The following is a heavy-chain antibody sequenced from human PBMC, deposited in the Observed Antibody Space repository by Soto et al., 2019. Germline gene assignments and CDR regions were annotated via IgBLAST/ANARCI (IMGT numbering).Heavy chain of an antibody. CDR1: GFSFSSFA. D-gene: IGHD1-26*01. J-gene: IGHJ6*04. V-gene: IGHV3-23*01. Sequence: EVLLLESGGGLVQPGGSLRLSCEASGFSFSSFAMNWVRQAPGKGLEWVSAIGDSGASTYYADPVKGRFTISRDNSRNTLYLHLNSLRAEDTPVYYCAKGVELDVWGNGTTVTVSS. CDR2: IGDSGAST. CDR3: AKGVELDV.